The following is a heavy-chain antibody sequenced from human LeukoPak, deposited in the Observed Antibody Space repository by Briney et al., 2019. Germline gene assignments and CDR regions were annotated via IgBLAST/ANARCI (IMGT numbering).Heavy chain of an antibody. CDR3: ACLPWIQLWPYYFDY. CDR1: GFTLSSYE. J-gene: IGHJ4*02. V-gene: IGHV3-21*01. Sequence: PGGSLRLSCAVSGFTLSSYEMNWVRQAPGKGLEWVSSISSSSSYIYYADSVKGRFTISRDNAKNSLYLQMNSLRAEDTAVYYCACLPWIQLWPYYFDYWGQGTLVTVSS. CDR2: ISSSSSYI. D-gene: IGHD5-18*01.